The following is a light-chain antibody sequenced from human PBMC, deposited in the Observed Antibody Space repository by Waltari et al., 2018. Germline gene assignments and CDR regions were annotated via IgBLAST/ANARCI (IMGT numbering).Light chain of an antibody. V-gene: IGLV1-47*01. J-gene: IGLJ3*02. CDR1: SSNIGSNL. CDR3: AAWDDSMNGVV. CDR2: RNK. Sequence: QSVMTQPPSASATPGQRVIISCSGSSSNIGSNLVYWYQHFPGTAPKLLIYRNKLRPSGPPDRFTGSKPGTSASLPIRGLRSEDDAGYYCAAWDDSMNGVVFGGGTKLTVL.